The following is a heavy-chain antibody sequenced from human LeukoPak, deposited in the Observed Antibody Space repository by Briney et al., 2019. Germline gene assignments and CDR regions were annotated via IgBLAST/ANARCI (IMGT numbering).Heavy chain of an antibody. V-gene: IGHV1-18*04. CDR2: ISAYNGNT. CDR1: GYTFTSYG. J-gene: IGHJ6*04. D-gene: IGHD3-9*01. CDR3: ARDGALLRYFDWPIRTHYYYGMDV. Sequence: ASVKVSCKASGYTFTSYGISWMRQAPGQGLEWMGWISAYNGNTNYAQKLQGRVTMTTDTSTSTAYMELRSLRSDDTAVYYCARDGALLRYFDWPIRTHYYYGMDVWGKGTTVTVSS.